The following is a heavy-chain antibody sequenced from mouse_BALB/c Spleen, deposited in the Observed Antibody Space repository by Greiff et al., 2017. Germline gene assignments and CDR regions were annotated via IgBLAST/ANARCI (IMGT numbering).Heavy chain of an antibody. CDR3: ARHYYGSSYWYFDV. CDR1: GFTFSSYY. Sequence: EVKVEESGGGLVKLGGSLKLSCAASGFTFSSYYMSWVRQTPEKRLELVAAINSNGGSTYYPDTVKGRFTISRDNAKNTLYLQMSSLKSEDTALYYCARHYYGSSYWYFDVWGAGTTVTVSS. J-gene: IGHJ1*01. V-gene: IGHV5-6-2*01. D-gene: IGHD1-1*01. CDR2: INSNGGST.